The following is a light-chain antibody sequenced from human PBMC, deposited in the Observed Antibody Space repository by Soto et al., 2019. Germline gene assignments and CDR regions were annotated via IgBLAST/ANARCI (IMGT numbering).Light chain of an antibody. CDR2: GAS. CDR1: QSVSSSY. CDR3: QQYGTSTPWT. Sequence: EIVLTQSPGTLSLSQGERATLSCRASQSVSSSYLAWYQQKPGQAPRLLIYGASSRATGIPDRFSGSGSGTDFTLTISRLEPEDFAVYYCQQYGTSTPWTFGQGTKVDIK. J-gene: IGKJ1*01. V-gene: IGKV3-20*01.